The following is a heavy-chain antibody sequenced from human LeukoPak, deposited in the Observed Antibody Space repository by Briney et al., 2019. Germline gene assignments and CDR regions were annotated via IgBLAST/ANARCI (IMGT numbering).Heavy chain of an antibody. CDR1: GGSFSGYY. D-gene: IGHD2-2*01. CDR2: INHSGST. J-gene: IGHJ2*01. CDR3: ARVRVVPAAISTRSRSCRYFDL. Sequence: SETLSLTCAVYGGSFSGYYWSWIRQPPGKGLEWIGEINHSGSTNYNPSLKSRVTISVDTSKNQFSLKLSSVTAADTAVYYCARVRVVPAAISTRSRSCRYFDLWGRGTLVTVSS. V-gene: IGHV4-34*01.